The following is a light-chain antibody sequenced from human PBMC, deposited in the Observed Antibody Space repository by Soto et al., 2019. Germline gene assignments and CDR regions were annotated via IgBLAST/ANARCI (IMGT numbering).Light chain of an antibody. V-gene: IGLV2-11*01. Sequence: QSALTQPRSVSGSPGQSVTISCTGTSSDVGGYNYVSWYQQHPGKAPKLMIYDVSKRPSGVPDRFSGSKSGNTASLTISGLQAEDEADYDCCSYAGSYTLKVFGGGTELTVL. CDR1: SSDVGGYNY. CDR3: CSYAGSYTLKV. CDR2: DVS. J-gene: IGLJ3*02.